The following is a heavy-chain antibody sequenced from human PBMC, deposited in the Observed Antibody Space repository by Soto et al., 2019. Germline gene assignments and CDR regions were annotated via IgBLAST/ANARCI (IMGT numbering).Heavy chain of an antibody. CDR1: GYTFTSYG. D-gene: IGHD6-19*01. V-gene: IGHV1-18*01. CDR2: ISAYNGNT. Sequence: ASVKVSCKASGYTFTSYGISWVRQAPGQGLEWMGWISAYNGNTNYAQKLQGRVTMTTDTSTSTAYMELRSLRSDDTAVYYCAREGSSGWYYYYYYDIDVWGKATTVTVSS. J-gene: IGHJ6*03. CDR3: AREGSSGWYYYYYYDIDV.